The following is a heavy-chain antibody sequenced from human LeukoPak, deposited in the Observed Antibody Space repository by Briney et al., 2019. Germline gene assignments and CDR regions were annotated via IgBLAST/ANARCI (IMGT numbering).Heavy chain of an antibody. CDR2: ISGSGGST. CDR1: GFTFSSYA. CDR3: AKDSSSIRGYSYGYRDY. Sequence: GGSLRLSYAASGFTFSSYAMSWVRQAPGKGLEWVSAISGSGGSTYYADSVKGRFTISRDNSKNTLYLQMNSLRAEDTAVYYCAKDSSSIRGYSYGYRDYWGQGTLVTVSS. D-gene: IGHD5-18*01. J-gene: IGHJ4*02. V-gene: IGHV3-23*01.